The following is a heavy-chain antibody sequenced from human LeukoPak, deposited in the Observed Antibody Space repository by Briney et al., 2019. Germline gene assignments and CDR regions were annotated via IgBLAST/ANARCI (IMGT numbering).Heavy chain of an antibody. J-gene: IGHJ3*02. V-gene: IGHV1-69*01. CDR2: IIPIFGTA. Sequence: SVKVSCKASGGTFSSYAISWVRQAPGQGLEWVGGIIPIFGTANYAQKFQGRVTITADESTSTAYMELSSLRSEDTAVYYCARVKLGRELGGFDIWGQGTMVTVSS. D-gene: IGHD1-26*01. CDR3: ARVKLGRELGGFDI. CDR1: GGTFSSYA.